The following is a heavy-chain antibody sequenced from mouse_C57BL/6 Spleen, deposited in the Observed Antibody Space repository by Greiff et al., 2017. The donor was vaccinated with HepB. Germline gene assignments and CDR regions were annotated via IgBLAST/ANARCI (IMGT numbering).Heavy chain of an antibody. J-gene: IGHJ1*03. CDR1: GFTFGSYA. Sequence: DVKLVESGGGLVKPGGSLKLSCAASGFTFGSYAMSWVRQTPEKRLEWVATISDGGSYTYYPDNVKGRFTISRDNAKNNLYLQMSHLKSEDTAMYYCARDITTVVATRYFDVWGTGTTVTVSS. V-gene: IGHV5-4*01. CDR3: ARDITTVVATRYFDV. CDR2: ISDGGSYT. D-gene: IGHD1-1*01.